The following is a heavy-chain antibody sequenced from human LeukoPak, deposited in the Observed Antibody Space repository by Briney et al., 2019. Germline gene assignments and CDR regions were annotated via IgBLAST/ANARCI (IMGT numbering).Heavy chain of an antibody. J-gene: IGHJ6*02. D-gene: IGHD1-1*01. CDR3: AKLRELVTYYYYYGRDV. CDR2: ISYDGVNK. CDR1: GFTFSNYG. V-gene: IGHV3-30*18. Sequence: GGSLRLSCAASGFTFSNYGMHWVRQAPGKGLEWVALISYDGVNKYYADSVKGRFTISRDNSKNTLYLRMNSLRVEDTALYYCAKLRELVTYYYYYGRDVWGQGTTVTVSS.